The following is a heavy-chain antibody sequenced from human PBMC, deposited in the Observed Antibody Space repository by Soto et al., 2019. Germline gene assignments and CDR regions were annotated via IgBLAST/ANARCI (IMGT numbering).Heavy chain of an antibody. CDR3: ARAGRTSCYVDY. Sequence: PSETLSLTCAVYGGSFSGYYWSWIRQPPGKGLEWIGEINHSGSTNYNPSLKSRVTISVDTSKNQFSLKLSSVTAADTAVYYCARAGRTSCYVDYWGQGTLVTVSS. D-gene: IGHD2-2*01. CDR2: INHSGST. V-gene: IGHV4-34*01. CDR1: GGSFSGYY. J-gene: IGHJ4*02.